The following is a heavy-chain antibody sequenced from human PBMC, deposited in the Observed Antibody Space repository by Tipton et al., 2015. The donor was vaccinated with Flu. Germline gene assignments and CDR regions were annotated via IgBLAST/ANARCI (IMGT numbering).Heavy chain of an antibody. V-gene: IGHV3-15*01. J-gene: IGHJ4*02. CDR2: IKRISDGETT. Sequence: VQLVQSGGGLVKPGGSLRLSCVLSGFPFTDAWMTWVRQAPGKGLEWLGRIKRISDGETTEYAAPVKGRFSISKEYSTNTLFLQLNSLRIEDTAVYYCTKGHQGGLSQIDYWGQGSLVTVSS. D-gene: IGHD1-26*01. CDR3: TKGHQGGLSQIDY. CDR1: GFPFTDAW.